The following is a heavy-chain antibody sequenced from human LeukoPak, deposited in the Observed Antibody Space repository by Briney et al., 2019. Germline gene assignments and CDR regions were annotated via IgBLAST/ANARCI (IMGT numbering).Heavy chain of an antibody. Sequence: GESLKISCAASGFTFSSYTMTWVRQAPGKGLGWVSSISGNSNYILYARSLKGRFTVSRGDYSLYLQMHSLRAEDTAVYYCARLVGNYASGKFDSWGQGTLVTVSS. D-gene: IGHD3-10*01. CDR2: ISGNSNYI. CDR3: ARLVGNYASGKFDS. CDR1: GFTFSSYT. V-gene: IGHV3-21*01. J-gene: IGHJ4*02.